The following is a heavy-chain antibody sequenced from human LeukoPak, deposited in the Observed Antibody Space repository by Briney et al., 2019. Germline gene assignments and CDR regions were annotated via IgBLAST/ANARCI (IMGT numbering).Heavy chain of an antibody. Sequence: PGGSLRLSCAASGFTFSGYTMTWVRQAPGKGLEWVSAISGSGGSTYYADSVKGRFTISRDNSKNTLYLQMNSLRAEDTAVYYCAKGGRLEGYFDYWGQGTLVTVPS. D-gene: IGHD2-15*01. CDR1: GFTFSGYT. CDR2: ISGSGGST. CDR3: AKGGRLEGYFDY. J-gene: IGHJ4*02. V-gene: IGHV3-23*01.